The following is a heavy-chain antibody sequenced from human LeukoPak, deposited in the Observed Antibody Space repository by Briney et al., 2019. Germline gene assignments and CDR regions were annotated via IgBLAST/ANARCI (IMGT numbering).Heavy chain of an antibody. CDR2: ISSSSSYI. V-gene: IGHV3-21*01. CDR3: AKDVDSSGYDYFDY. J-gene: IGHJ4*02. D-gene: IGHD3-22*01. Sequence: GGSLRLSCAASGFTFSSYSMNWVRQAPGKGLEWVSSISSSSSYIYYADSVKGRFTISRDNAKNSLYLQMNSLRAEDTAVYYCAKDVDSSGYDYFDYWGQGTLVTVSS. CDR1: GFTFSSYS.